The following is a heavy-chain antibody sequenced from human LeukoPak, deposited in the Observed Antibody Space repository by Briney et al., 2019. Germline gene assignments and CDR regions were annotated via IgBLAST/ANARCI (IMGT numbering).Heavy chain of an antibody. D-gene: IGHD3-16*01. CDR3: ARDIWGSST. CDR1: GGSISSYY. Sequence: RSSETLSLTCTVSGGSISSYYWSWIRQPPGKGLEWIGCIYHSGGTHYNPSLKSRVTMSVDMSKNQISLNLNSVTAADTAVYYCARDIWGSSTWGPGTLVTVSS. CDR2: IYHSGGT. J-gene: IGHJ5*02. V-gene: IGHV4-59*12.